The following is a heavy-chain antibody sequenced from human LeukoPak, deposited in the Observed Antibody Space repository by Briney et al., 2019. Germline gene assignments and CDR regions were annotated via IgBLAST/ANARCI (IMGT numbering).Heavy chain of an antibody. V-gene: IGHV2-5*01. D-gene: IGHD4-17*01. Sequence: CGPTLLKPTPTLTLTCTFSGFSLSTHAVLVGWVRQPPGKALEWLTLIYGNNDKRYSPSLNSRLTITKDTSKNQVALTMTDMASVDTATYYCIHRTTVTSVDHWGQRTLVTVFS. CDR1: GFSLSTHAVL. CDR3: IHRTTVTSVDH. CDR2: IYGNNDK. J-gene: IGHJ4*02.